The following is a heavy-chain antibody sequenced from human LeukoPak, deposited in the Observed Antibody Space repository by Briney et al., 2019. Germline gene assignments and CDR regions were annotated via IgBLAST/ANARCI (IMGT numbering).Heavy chain of an antibody. J-gene: IGHJ5*02. CDR3: ARDIVRSDIVVVPAKQNLKFDP. Sequence: ASVNVSCKASGYTFTSYAMNWVRQAPGQGLEWMGWINTNTGNPTYAQGFTGRFVFSLDTSVSTAYLQISSLKAEDTAVYYCARDIVRSDIVVVPAKQNLKFDPWGQGTLVTVSS. V-gene: IGHV7-4-1*02. CDR1: GYTFTSYA. CDR2: INTNTGNP. D-gene: IGHD2-2*01.